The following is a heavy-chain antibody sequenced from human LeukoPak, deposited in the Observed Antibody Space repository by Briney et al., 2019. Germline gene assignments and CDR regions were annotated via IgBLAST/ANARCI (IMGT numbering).Heavy chain of an antibody. J-gene: IGHJ3*02. Sequence: GGSLRLSCAASGFTFSGYYMSWIRQAPGKGLEWVSYISSSGSTIYYADSVKGRFTISRDNAKNSLYLQMNSLRAEDTAVYYCARVRAMAAWLDAFDIWGQGTMVTVSS. CDR1: GFTFSGYY. CDR3: ARVRAMAAWLDAFDI. CDR2: ISSSGSTI. D-gene: IGHD5-18*01. V-gene: IGHV3-11*04.